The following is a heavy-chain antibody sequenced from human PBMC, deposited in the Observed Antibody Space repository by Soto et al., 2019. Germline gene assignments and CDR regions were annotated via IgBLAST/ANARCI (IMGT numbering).Heavy chain of an antibody. V-gene: IGHV3-21*01. J-gene: IGHJ4*02. CDR2: ISSSSSYI. D-gene: IGHD3-22*01. CDR3: AKDHYDSSGYYYKEYYFDY. CDR1: GFTFSSYS. Sequence: GGSVGLSCAASGFTFSSYSMNWFRQAPGKGLEWVSSISSSSSYIYYADSVKGRFTISRDNAKNSLYLQMNSLRAEDTAVYYCAKDHYDSSGYYYKEYYFDYWVQGTLVTVSS.